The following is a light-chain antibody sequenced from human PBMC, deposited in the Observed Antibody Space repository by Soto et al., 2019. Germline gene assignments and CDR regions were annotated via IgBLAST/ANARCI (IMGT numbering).Light chain of an antibody. CDR2: DAS. CDR3: QHRSGWWT. J-gene: IGKJ1*01. V-gene: IGKV3-11*01. CDR1: QSISSF. Sequence: EIVLTQSPATLSLSPGERATLSCRAGQSISSFLAWYQHKPGQAPRLLIYDASSRAAGVPSRFRGSGSGTDFSLTIGSLEPEDSAIYYCQHRSGWWTFGQGTKVEVQ.